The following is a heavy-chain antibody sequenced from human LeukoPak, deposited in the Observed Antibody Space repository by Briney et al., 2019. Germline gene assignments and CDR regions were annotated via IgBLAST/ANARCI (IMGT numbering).Heavy chain of an antibody. CDR1: GFTFSSYA. V-gene: IGHV3-23*01. CDR2: ISGSGGST. CDR3: AKDSYGSGSLFDY. J-gene: IGHJ4*02. Sequence: SGGSLRLSCAASGFTFSSYAMSWVRQAPGKGLEWVSAISGSGGSTYYADSVKGRFTISRDNSKNTLYLQMNSLRAEDTAVYYCAKDSYGSGSLFDYWGQGTLVTVSS. D-gene: IGHD3-10*01.